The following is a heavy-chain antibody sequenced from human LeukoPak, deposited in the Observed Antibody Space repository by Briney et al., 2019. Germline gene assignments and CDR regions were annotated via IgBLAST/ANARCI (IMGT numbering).Heavy chain of an antibody. D-gene: IGHD2-2*01. CDR1: GLTFSNDW. CDR3: TTLSVPVDY. Sequence: GGSLRLSCAASGLTFSNDWMSWVRQAPGRGLEWVGRIKTKTDGGTTDYAARVKGRFTISRDDSKDTLYLQMNSLKTEDTAVYYCTTLSVPVDYCGQGALVTVSS. V-gene: IGHV3-15*01. CDR2: IKTKTDGGTT. J-gene: IGHJ4*02.